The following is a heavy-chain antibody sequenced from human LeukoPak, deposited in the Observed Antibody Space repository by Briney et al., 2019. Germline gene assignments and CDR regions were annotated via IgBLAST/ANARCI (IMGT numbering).Heavy chain of an antibody. CDR3: ARDRKVVGAYDY. Sequence: PSETLSLTCNVSGGSISSAGYYWSWIRQPPGKGLEWIGYIYYSGSTNYNPSLKSRVTISVDTSKNQFSPKLSSVTAADTAVYYCARDRKVVGAYDYWGQGTLVTVSS. V-gene: IGHV4-61*08. D-gene: IGHD1-26*01. CDR2: IYYSGST. J-gene: IGHJ4*02. CDR1: GGSISSAGYY.